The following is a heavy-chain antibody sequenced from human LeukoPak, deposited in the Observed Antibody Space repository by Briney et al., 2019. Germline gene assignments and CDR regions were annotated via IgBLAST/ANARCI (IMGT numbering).Heavy chain of an antibody. J-gene: IGHJ4*02. CDR2: ISSSGSTI. CDR1: GFTFSSYE. Sequence: PGGSLRLSCAASGFTFSSYEMNWVRRAPGKGLEWVSYISSSGSTIYYADSVKGRFTISRDNAKNSLYLQMNSLRAEDTAVYYCASSPSYRRYFDYWGQGTLVTVSS. CDR3: ASSPSYRRYFDY. V-gene: IGHV3-48*03. D-gene: IGHD3-10*01.